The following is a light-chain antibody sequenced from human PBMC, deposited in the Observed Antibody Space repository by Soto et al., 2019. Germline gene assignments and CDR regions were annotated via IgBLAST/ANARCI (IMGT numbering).Light chain of an antibody. J-gene: IGKJ4*01. CDR3: QQRSNWPPLT. Sequence: EIVLTQSPGTLSLSPGERVALSCRASQSVSSRSLAWYQQKPGQAPRLLIYAASSRATGIPARFSGSGSGTDFTLTISSLEPEDFAVYYCQQRSNWPPLTFGGGTKGDIK. CDR2: AAS. V-gene: IGKV3D-20*02. CDR1: QSVSSRS.